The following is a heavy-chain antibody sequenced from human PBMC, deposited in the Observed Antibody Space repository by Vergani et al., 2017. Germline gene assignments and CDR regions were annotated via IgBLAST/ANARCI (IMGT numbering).Heavy chain of an antibody. J-gene: IGHJ4*02. Sequence: ELQLMESGGGVVQPGGSLRLSCAASGFTFSSYGMYWVRQAPGKGLEWVSVISGSGGRAKYADSVKGRFTVSRDNSKNTLYLQMNSLRAEDTAVYYCAKDEAGGWYLPGYFDYWGQGTLVTVSS. CDR1: GFTFSSYG. D-gene: IGHD6-19*01. CDR2: ISGSGGRA. CDR3: AKDEAGGWYLPGYFDY. V-gene: IGHV3-23*01.